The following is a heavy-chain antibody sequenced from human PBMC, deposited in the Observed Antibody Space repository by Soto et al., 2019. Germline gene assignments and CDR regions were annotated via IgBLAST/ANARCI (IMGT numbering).Heavy chain of an antibody. V-gene: IGHV3-23*01. D-gene: IGHD6-13*01. CDR3: ATAPKYSSSWPPFDY. Sequence: GGSLRLSCAASGFTFSSYAMSWVRQAPGKGLEWVSAISGSGGSTYYADSVKGRFTISRDNSKNTLYLQMNSLRAEDTAVYYCATAPKYSSSWPPFDYWGQGTLVTVSP. CDR2: ISGSGGST. J-gene: IGHJ4*02. CDR1: GFTFSSYA.